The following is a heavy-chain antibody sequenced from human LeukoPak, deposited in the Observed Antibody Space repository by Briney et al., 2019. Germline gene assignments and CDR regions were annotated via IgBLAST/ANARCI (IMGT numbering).Heavy chain of an antibody. CDR1: GGSFSGYY. CDR2: INHSGST. CDR3: ARYSSGWSRPYYFDY. Sequence: SETLSPTCAVYGGSFSGYYWSWIRQPPGKGLEWIGEINHSGSTNYNPSLKSRVTISVDTSKNQFSLKLSSVTAADTAVYYCARYSSGWSRPYYFDYWGQGTLVTVSS. V-gene: IGHV4-34*01. D-gene: IGHD6-19*01. J-gene: IGHJ4*02.